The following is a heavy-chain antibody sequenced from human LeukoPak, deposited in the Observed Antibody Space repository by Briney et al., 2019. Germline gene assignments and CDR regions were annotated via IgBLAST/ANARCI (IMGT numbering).Heavy chain of an antibody. V-gene: IGHV4-34*01. Sequence: SETLSLTCAVYGGSFSGYYWSWIRQPPGKGLEWIGEINHSGSTNYNPSLKSRVTISVDTSKNQFSLKLSSVTAADTAVYYCARSSSWLGSFDYWGQGTLDTVSS. D-gene: IGHD6-13*01. J-gene: IGHJ4*02. CDR2: INHSGST. CDR1: GGSFSGYY. CDR3: ARSSSWLGSFDY.